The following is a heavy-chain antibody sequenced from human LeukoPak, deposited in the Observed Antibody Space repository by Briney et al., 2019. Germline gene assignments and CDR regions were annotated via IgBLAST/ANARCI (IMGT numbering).Heavy chain of an antibody. CDR1: GGSISSSSYY. CDR2: IYYSGST. D-gene: IGHD3-22*01. CDR3: ARVNTMIVVVITTGWFDP. V-gene: IGHV4-39*01. Sequence: SETLSLTCTVSGGSISSSSYYWGWIRQPPGKGLEWIGSIYYSGSTYYNPSLKSRVTISVDTSKNQFSLKLSSVTAADTAVYYCARVNTMIVVVITTGWFDPWGQGTLVTVSS. J-gene: IGHJ5*02.